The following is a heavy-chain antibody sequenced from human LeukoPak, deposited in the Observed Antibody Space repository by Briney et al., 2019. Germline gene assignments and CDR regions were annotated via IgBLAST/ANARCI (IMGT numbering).Heavy chain of an antibody. D-gene: IGHD1-26*01. CDR3: ARGPAANSGRSYVGDY. V-gene: IGHV3-74*01. CDR2: INSDGSST. Sequence: GGSLRLSCAAAGFTFSGYWMHWVRQVPGKGPVWVSRINSDGSSTTYADSVKGRFTISRDNAKNTLYLQMNSLRAEDTAVYYCARGPAANSGRSYVGDYWGQGTLVTVSS. CDR1: GFTFSGYW. J-gene: IGHJ4*02.